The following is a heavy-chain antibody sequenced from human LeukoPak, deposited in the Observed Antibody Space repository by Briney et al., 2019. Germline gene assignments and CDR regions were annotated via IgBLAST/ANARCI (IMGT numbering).Heavy chain of an antibody. CDR3: ATVIAYSRGCSGKPCYDY. V-gene: IGHV1-69-2*01. CDR1: GYTFTDYY. J-gene: IGHJ4*02. CDR2: VDPEDGET. Sequence: ASVKISCKVSGYTFTDYYMHWVQQAPGKGLEWMGLVDPEDGETIYAEKFQGRVTLTADTSTDTAYMELSSLRSEDTAVYYCATVIAYSRGCSGKPCYDYWGQGTLVTVSS. D-gene: IGHD6-19*01.